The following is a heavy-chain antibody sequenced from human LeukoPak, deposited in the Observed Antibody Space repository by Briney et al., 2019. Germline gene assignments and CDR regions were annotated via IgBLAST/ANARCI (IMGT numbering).Heavy chain of an antibody. CDR1: GFTFSSYG. V-gene: IGHV3-33*01. CDR3: ARECYYYYYYGMDV. Sequence: GGSLRLSCAASGFTFSSYGMHWVRQAPGKGLEWVAVIWYDGSNKYYADSVKGRFTISRDNSKNTLYLQMNGLRAEDTAVYYCARECYYYYYYGMDVWGQGTTVTVSS. CDR2: IWYDGSNK. D-gene: IGHD5-18*01. J-gene: IGHJ6*02.